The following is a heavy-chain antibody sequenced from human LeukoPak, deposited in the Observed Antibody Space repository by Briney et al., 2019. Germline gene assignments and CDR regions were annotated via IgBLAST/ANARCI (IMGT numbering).Heavy chain of an antibody. CDR1: GFTFSSYG. D-gene: IGHD3-3*01. J-gene: IGHJ4*02. V-gene: IGHV3-30*02. CDR3: AKDRTSIFGVVIPFDY. Sequence: PGGSLRLSCAASGFTFSSYGMHWVRQAPGKGVERVAFIRYDGSNKYYADSVKGRFTISRDNSKNTLYLQMNSLRAEDTAVYYCAKDRTSIFGVVIPFDYWGQGTLVTVSS. CDR2: IRYDGSNK.